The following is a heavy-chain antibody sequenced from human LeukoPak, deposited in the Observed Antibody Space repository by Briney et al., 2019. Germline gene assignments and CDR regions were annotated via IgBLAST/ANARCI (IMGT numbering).Heavy chain of an antibody. D-gene: IGHD2-15*01. CDR1: GFTFSSYA. CDR2: ISGSGGST. Sequence: GGSLRLSCAASGFTFSSYAMSWVRQAPGKGLEWVSAISGSGGSTYYADSVKGRFTISRDNSKNTLYLQMNSLRAEDTAVYYCAKGGIGVVVVAATPRYWGQGTLVTVSS. V-gene: IGHV3-23*01. J-gene: IGHJ4*02. CDR3: AKGGIGVVVVAATPRY.